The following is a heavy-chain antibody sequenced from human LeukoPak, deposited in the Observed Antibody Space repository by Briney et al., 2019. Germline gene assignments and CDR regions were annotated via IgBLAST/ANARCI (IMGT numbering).Heavy chain of an antibody. CDR2: IYYSGST. Sequence: PSETLSLTCTVSGGSISSGGYYWSWIRQHPGKGLEWIAYIYYSGSTYYNPSFKSRVTISVDTSKNQFSLKLSSVTAADTAVYYCARAPMGYSSSSDAFDIWGQGTMVTVSS. J-gene: IGHJ3*02. CDR3: ARAPMGYSSSSDAFDI. D-gene: IGHD6-6*01. CDR1: GGSISSGGYY. V-gene: IGHV4-31*03.